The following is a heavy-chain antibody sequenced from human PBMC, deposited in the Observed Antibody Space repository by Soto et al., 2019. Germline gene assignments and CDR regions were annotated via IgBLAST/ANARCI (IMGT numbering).Heavy chain of an antibody. CDR2: FDPEDGET. V-gene: IGHV1-24*01. D-gene: IGHD1-26*01. CDR3: ATDLSHRWELPS. Sequence: ASVKVSCKVSGYTLTELSMHWVRQAPGKGLEWMGGFDPEDGETIYAQKFQGRVTMTEDTSTDTAYMELSSLRSEDTAVYYCATDLSHRWELPSWGQGTLVTVSS. CDR1: GYTLTELS. J-gene: IGHJ5*02.